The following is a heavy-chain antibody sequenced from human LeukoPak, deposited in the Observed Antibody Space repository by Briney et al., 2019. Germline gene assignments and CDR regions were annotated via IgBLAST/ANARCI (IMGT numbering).Heavy chain of an antibody. J-gene: IGHJ6*03. Sequence: SETLSLTCTVSGGSISSGGYYWSWIRQHPGKGLEWIGYIYYSGSTHYNPSLKSRVTISVDTSKNQFSLKLSSVTAADTAVYYCARADPYPLRYFDWLDSRTKDYYYYYMDVWGKGTTVTVSS. CDR2: IYYSGST. CDR1: GGSISSGGYY. D-gene: IGHD3-9*01. CDR3: ARADPYPLRYFDWLDSRTKDYYYYYMDV. V-gene: IGHV4-31*03.